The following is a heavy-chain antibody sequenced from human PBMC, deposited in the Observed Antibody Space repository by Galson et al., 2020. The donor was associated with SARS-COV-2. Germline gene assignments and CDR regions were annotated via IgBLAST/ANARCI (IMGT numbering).Heavy chain of an antibody. J-gene: IGHJ6*02. V-gene: IGHV3-11*01. Sequence: TGGSLRLSCAASGFTFSDHYMSWLRQAPGKGLEWVSYISSSGYTTYYADSVKGRFTISRDNAKNSLFLLMNSLRAEDTAVYYCARDGRSSSAISADYYFGMDVWAQGTTVTVSS. CDR3: ARDGRSSSAISADYYFGMDV. CDR2: ISSSGYTT. CDR1: GFTFSDHY. D-gene: IGHD2-2*02.